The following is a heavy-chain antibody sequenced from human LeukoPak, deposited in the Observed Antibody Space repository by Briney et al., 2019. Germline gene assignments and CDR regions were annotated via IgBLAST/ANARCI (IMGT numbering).Heavy chain of an antibody. CDR2: LSGSGDRT. Sequence: GGALRLSCAASGFTLRNYVMSWVRQAPGKGLEGVALLSGSGDRTYYADSVKGRVTISRDNSKTTLYLQMNSLRAEDTAVSSCAKGRYHGSGSYFNSHDYWGQGTLVTVSS. CDR3: AKGRYHGSGSYFNSHDY. CDR1: GFTLRNYV. D-gene: IGHD3-10*01. V-gene: IGHV3-23*01. J-gene: IGHJ4*02.